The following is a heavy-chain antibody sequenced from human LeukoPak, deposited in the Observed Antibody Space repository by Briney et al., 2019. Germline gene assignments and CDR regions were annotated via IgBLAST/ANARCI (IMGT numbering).Heavy chain of an antibody. CDR3: ARVRSKQQLVVDY. J-gene: IGHJ4*02. Sequence: ASVKVSCKTSGDTFTDYYIHWVRQAPGQGLEWMGWINPNSGGTNYAQKFQGRVTMTRDTSISTAYMELSRLRSDDTAVYYCARVRSKQQLVVDYWGQGTLVTVSS. CDR2: INPNSGGT. D-gene: IGHD6-13*01. CDR1: GDTFTDYY. V-gene: IGHV1-2*02.